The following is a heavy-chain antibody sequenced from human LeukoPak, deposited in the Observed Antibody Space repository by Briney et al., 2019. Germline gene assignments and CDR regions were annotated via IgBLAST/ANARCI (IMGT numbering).Heavy chain of an antibody. CDR2: ISSSSSYI. J-gene: IGHJ4*02. CDR3: ARDINEREGSSSDY. Sequence: GGSLRLSCAASGFTFSSYSMNWVRQAPGKRLECVSSISSSSSYIYYADSVKGRFTISRDNAKNSLYLQMNSLRAEDTAVYYCARDINEREGSSSDYWGQGTLVTVSS. CDR1: GFTFSSYS. V-gene: IGHV3-21*01. D-gene: IGHD6-6*01.